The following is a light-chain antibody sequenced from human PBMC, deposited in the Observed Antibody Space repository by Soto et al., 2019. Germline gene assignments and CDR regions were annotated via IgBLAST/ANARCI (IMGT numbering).Light chain of an antibody. CDR2: GAS. CDR3: QQYGSSLYT. Sequence: EIVLTHSPGTLSLSQGERATLSCRASQSVSSSYLAWYQQKPGQAPRLLIYGASSRATGIPDRFSGSGSGTDFTLTISRLEPEDFAVNYCQQYGSSLYTFGQGTKLEIK. CDR1: QSVSSSY. J-gene: IGKJ2*01. V-gene: IGKV3-20*01.